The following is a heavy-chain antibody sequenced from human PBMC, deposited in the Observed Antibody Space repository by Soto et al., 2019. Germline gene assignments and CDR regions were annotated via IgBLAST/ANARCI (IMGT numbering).Heavy chain of an antibody. J-gene: IGHJ6*02. CDR1: GFTFISYA. Sequence: PGGSLRLSCSASGFTFISYAMHWVRQAPGKGLEYVSAISSNGGSTYYADSVKGRFTISRDNSKNTLYLQMSSLRAEDTAVYYCARGSNYDFWSGYITYYYYGMDVWGQGTTVTVSS. D-gene: IGHD3-3*01. CDR2: ISSNGGST. CDR3: ARGSNYDFWSGYITYYYYGMDV. V-gene: IGHV3-64D*06.